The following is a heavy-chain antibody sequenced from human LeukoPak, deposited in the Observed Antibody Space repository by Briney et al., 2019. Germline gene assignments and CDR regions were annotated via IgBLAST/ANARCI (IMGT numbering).Heavy chain of an antibody. D-gene: IGHD3-10*01. Sequence: GGSLTLSCAASGFTCSSYHMNWVRQAPGNGRNGVTFISSNDSSLCYAISVKGRFAIGRDNVKNSLYLQLNRLRAEDTGVYDCVRRKANSDGEFDFWGQGTLVTV. J-gene: IGHJ5*01. CDR1: GFTCSSYH. V-gene: IGHV3-21*01. CDR2: ISSNDSSL. CDR3: VRRKANSDGEFDF.